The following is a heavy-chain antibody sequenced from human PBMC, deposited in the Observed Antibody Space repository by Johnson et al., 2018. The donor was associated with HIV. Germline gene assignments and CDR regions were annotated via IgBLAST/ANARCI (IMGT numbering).Heavy chain of an antibody. Sequence: MQLVESGGGLVQPGGSLRLSCAASGFTVNSNYMSWVRQAPGKGLEWVSVVYSAGHTYYADSVKGRFTISRDNSKNSLFLQMNRLRVEDTAVYYCARSGGYPNAFAIWGQGAMVTVSS. CDR3: ARSGGYPNAFAI. CDR1: GFTVNSNY. V-gene: IGHV3-66*01. CDR2: VYSAGHT. J-gene: IGHJ3*02. D-gene: IGHD6-13*01.